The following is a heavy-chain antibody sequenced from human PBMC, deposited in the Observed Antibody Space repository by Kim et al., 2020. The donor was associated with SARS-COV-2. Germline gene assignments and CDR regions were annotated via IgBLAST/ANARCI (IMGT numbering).Heavy chain of an antibody. CDR3: ARATYYYDSSGYYYVQAFDY. J-gene: IGHJ4*02. CDR1: GGSISSSSYY. V-gene: IGHV4-39*07. Sequence: SETLSLTCTVSGGSISSSSYYWGWIRQPPGKGLEWIGSIYYSGSTYYNPSLKSRVTISVDTSKNQFSLKLSSVTAADTAVYYCARATYYYDSSGYYYVQAFDYWGQGTLVTVSS. D-gene: IGHD3-22*01. CDR2: IYYSGST.